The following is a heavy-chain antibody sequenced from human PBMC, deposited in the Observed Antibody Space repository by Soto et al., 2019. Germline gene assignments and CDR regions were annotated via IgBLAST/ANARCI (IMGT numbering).Heavy chain of an antibody. V-gene: IGHV3-30-3*01. CDR3: ARERTYYYDISGYYYPYYFDY. Sequence: GSLRLSCAASGFTFSSYAMHWVRQAPGKGLEWVAVISYDGSNKYYADSVKGRFTISRDNSKNTLYLQMNSLRAEDTAVYYCARERTYYYDISGYYYPYYFDYWGQGTLVNVSS. D-gene: IGHD3-22*01. CDR2: ISYDGSNK. J-gene: IGHJ4*02. CDR1: GFTFSSYA.